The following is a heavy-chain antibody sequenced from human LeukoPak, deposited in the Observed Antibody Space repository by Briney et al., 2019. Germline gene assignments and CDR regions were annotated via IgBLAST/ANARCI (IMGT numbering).Heavy chain of an antibody. V-gene: IGHV4-59*11. CDR2: IYYSGST. D-gene: IGHD7-27*01. CDR3: ARDNWGSLDY. CDR1: GGSIIGHY. J-gene: IGHJ4*02. Sequence: PSETLSLTCAVSGGSIIGHYWTWIRQPPGKGLEWIGYIYYSGSTNYNPALKSRVTISVDTSKRQISLNLRSVTAADTAVYYCARDNWGSLDYWGQGTLVTVSS.